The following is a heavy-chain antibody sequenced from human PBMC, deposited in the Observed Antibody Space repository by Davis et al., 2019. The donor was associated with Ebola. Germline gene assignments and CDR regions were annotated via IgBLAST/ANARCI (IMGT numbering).Heavy chain of an antibody. Sequence: ASVKVSCKASGYTFTSYDINWVRQATGQGLEWMGWMNPNSGNTGYAQKFQGRVTMTRDTSTSTVYMELSSLRSEDTAVYYCARIGYSSGWYGAFDIWGQGTMVTVSS. CDR1: GYTFTSYD. V-gene: IGHV1-8*01. J-gene: IGHJ3*02. CDR2: MNPNSGNT. CDR3: ARIGYSSGWYGAFDI. D-gene: IGHD6-19*01.